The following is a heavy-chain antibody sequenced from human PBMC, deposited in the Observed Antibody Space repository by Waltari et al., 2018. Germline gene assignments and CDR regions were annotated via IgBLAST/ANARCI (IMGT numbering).Heavy chain of an antibody. V-gene: IGHV1-24*01. Sequence: QAQLVQSGAEGKKPGASVKVSCKVYGYSLTALSMHWVRQAPGKGLEWMGGFDPKDAETIYAQNFQGRVAMTEDTSTDTAYIDLTSLTSEDTAIYYCTTFNWGHDAFDLWGQGTLVTVSS. CDR2: FDPKDAET. CDR1: GYSLTALS. D-gene: IGHD7-27*01. CDR3: TTFNWGHDAFDL. J-gene: IGHJ3*01.